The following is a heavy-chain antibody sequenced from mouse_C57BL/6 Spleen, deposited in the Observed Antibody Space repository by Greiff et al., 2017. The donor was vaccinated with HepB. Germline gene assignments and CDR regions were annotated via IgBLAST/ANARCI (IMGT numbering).Heavy chain of an antibody. Sequence: QVQLQQPGAELVKPGASVKLSCKASGYTFTSYWMHWVKQRPGQGLEWIGMIHPNSGSTNYNEKFKSKATLTVDKSSSTAYMQLSSLTSEDSAVYYCRLAYYGSSYDYFDYWGQGTTLTVSS. J-gene: IGHJ2*01. CDR1: GYTFTSYW. D-gene: IGHD1-1*01. CDR2: IHPNSGST. V-gene: IGHV1-64*01. CDR3: RLAYYGSSYDYFDY.